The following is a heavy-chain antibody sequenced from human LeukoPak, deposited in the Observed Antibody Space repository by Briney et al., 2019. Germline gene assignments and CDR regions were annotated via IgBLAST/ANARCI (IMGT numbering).Heavy chain of an antibody. D-gene: IGHD3-10*01. J-gene: IGHJ4*02. CDR2: INSISSHT. V-gene: IGHV3-11*05. CDR3: ARDVGYYGSGSYYVDS. Sequence: GGSLRLSCAASGFTFNDYHMSWIRQAPGKGLEWVSNINSISSHTKHADSVKGRFTISRDNAKNSLFLQMNSLRTEDTAVYYCARDVGYYGSGSYYVDSWGQGTLVTVSS. CDR1: GFTFNDYH.